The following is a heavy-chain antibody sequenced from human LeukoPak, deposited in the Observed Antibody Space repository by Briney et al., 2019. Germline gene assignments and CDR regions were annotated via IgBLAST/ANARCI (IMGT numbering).Heavy chain of an antibody. CDR3: ARGARDLGYSSGWYFFRYYYYYMDV. Sequence: GGSLRLSCAASGFTFSSYEMNWVRQAPGKGLEWVSSISSSSSYIYYADSVKGRFTISRDNAKNSLYLQMNSLRAEDTAVYYCARGARDLGYSSGWYFFRYYYYYMDVWGKGTTVTVSS. CDR2: ISSSSSYI. D-gene: IGHD6-19*01. CDR1: GFTFSSYE. J-gene: IGHJ6*03. V-gene: IGHV3-21*01.